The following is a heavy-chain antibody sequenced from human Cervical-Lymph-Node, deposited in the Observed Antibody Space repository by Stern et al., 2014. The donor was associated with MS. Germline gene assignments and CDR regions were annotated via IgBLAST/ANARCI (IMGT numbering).Heavy chain of an antibody. CDR3: VPGSGAFDY. CDR1: GFTFSRYA. Sequence: QVQLVESGGGVVQPGTSLRLSCATSGFTFSRYAMHWVRQAPGKGLQWLAVISYDEKNENYADSVRGRFTISRDSSKKMLYLQMDSLTIDDTAVYYCVPGSGAFDYWGQGTLVIVSS. CDR2: ISYDEKNE. V-gene: IGHV3-30*03. J-gene: IGHJ4*02. D-gene: IGHD3-10*01.